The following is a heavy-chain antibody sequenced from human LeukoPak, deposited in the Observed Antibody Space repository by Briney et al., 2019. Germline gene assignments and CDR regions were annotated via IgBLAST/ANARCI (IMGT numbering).Heavy chain of an antibody. J-gene: IGHJ4*02. D-gene: IGHD2-21*02. CDR3: AKVPGGGDLQNY. CDR2: ISYDGSNK. V-gene: IGHV3-30*18. Sequence: PGGSLRLSCAASGFTFSSYGMHWVRQAPGKGLEWVAVISYDGSNKYYADSVKGRFTISRDNSKNTLYLQVNSLRAEDTAVYYCAKVPGGGDLQNYWGQGTLVTVSS. CDR1: GFTFSSYG.